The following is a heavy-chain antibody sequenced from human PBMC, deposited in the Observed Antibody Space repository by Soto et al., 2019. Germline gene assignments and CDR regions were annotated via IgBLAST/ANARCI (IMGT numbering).Heavy chain of an antibody. CDR2: IRGDGSSP. V-gene: IGHV3-74*01. CDR3: GREIIAVLGSIRLFEP. Sequence: AWSLRLSCVASGFTFNHYWMHWVRAVPGKGLIWVSRIRGDGSSPRYADSVEGRFTIFRDNAKNTLYLQMNSLRAEDTAVYDGGREIIAVLGSIRLFEPWGQGTRVTGSS. J-gene: IGHJ5*02. D-gene: IGHD6-19*01. CDR1: GFTFNHYW.